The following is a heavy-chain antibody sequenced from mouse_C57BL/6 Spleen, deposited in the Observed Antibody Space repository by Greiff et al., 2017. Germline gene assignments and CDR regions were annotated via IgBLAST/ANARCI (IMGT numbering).Heavy chain of an antibody. V-gene: IGHV1-69*01. CDR2: IDPSDSYT. D-gene: IGHD1-1*01. CDR3: ARSDYYGSSSRGYFDV. CDR1: GYTFTSYW. Sequence: VQLQQSGAELVMPGASVKLSCKASGYTFTSYWMQWVKQRPGQGLEWIGEIDPSDSYTNYNQKFKGKSTLTVDTSSSTAYMQLSSLTSEDSAVYYCARSDYYGSSSRGYFDVWGTGTTVTVSS. J-gene: IGHJ1*03.